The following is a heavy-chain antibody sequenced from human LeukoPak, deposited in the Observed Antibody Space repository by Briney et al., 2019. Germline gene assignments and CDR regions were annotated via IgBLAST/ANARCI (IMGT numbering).Heavy chain of an antibody. CDR2: FNPASGGT. J-gene: IGHJ3*02. V-gene: IGHV1-2*02. D-gene: IGHD4-23*01. CDR3: ARGLYYSGNQRAHDAFDI. Sequence: ASVKVSCKASGYIFTDYYMHWVRQAPGQGLEWMGWFNPASGGTKYAQKFQGRVTMTRDTSINTAYMELSSLGLDDTAVYYCARGLYYSGNQRAHDAFDIWGQGTLVTVSS. CDR1: GYIFTDYY.